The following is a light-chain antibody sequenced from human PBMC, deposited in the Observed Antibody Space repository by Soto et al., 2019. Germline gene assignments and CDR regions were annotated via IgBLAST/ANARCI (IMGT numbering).Light chain of an antibody. Sequence: IALTQSAGTLPLSPGGGATLSCRASRCFGSNFLAWYRQKPGQSPRLLXXGQXSRATGIPERFSGSGSGTDFALTISRLEPEDFAVYYCQQYGSSPPRTFGGGTKVDIK. J-gene: IGKJ4*02. CDR3: QQYGSSPPRT. CDR1: RCFGSNF. V-gene: IGKV3-20*01. CDR2: GQX.